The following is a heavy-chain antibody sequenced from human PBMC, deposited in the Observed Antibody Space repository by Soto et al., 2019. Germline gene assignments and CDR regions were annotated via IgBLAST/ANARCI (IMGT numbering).Heavy chain of an antibody. CDR1: GGSISSSSYY. J-gene: IGHJ4*02. Sequence: QLQLQESGPGLVKPSETLSLTCTVSGGSISSSSYYWGWIRQPPGKGLEWIGSIYYSGSTYYNPSLKSRVPISVDTSKTQFSLKLSSVTAADTAVYYCASITAMVPRFDYWGQGTLVTVSS. CDR2: IYYSGST. CDR3: ASITAMVPRFDY. V-gene: IGHV4-39*01. D-gene: IGHD5-18*01.